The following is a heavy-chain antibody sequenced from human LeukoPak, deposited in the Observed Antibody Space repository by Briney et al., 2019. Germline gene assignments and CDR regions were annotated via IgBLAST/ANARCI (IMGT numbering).Heavy chain of an antibody. CDR3: ARVKDPGGYYYYYYMDV. V-gene: IGHV4-38-2*02. J-gene: IGHJ6*03. Sequence: SETLSLTCTVSGYSISSGYYWGWIRQPPGKGLEWIGEINHSGSTDYNPSLKSRVTISVDTSKNQFSLKLSSVTAADTAVYYCARVKDPGGYYYYYYMDVWGKGTTVTVSS. CDR1: GYSISSGYY. D-gene: IGHD3-16*01. CDR2: INHSGST.